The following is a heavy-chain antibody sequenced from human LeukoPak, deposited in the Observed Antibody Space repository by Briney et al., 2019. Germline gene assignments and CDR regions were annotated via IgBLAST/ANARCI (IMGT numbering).Heavy chain of an antibody. CDR1: GFTFSSYG. CDR3: AKDGDDSIEH. D-gene: IGHD3-22*01. CDR2: ISSSSSTI. V-gene: IGHV3-48*01. Sequence: GGSLRLSCAASGFTFSSYGMHWVRQAPGKGLEWVSYISSSSSTIYYADSVKGRFTISRDNSKNTLYLQMNSLRAEDTAVYYCAKDGDDSIEHWGQGTLVTVSS. J-gene: IGHJ4*02.